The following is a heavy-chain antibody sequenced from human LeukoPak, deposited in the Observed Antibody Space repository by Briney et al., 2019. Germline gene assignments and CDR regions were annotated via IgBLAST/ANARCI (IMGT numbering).Heavy chain of an antibody. CDR3: AKDFPQTYYYDSSVHGGYFDY. Sequence: GGSLRLSCAASGFTFSSYGMHWVRQAPGKGLEWVAVIWYDGSNKYYADSVKGRFTISRDNSKNTLYLQMNSLRAEDTAVYYCAKDFPQTYYYDSSVHGGYFDYWGQGTLVTVSS. CDR1: GFTFSSYG. D-gene: IGHD3-22*01. J-gene: IGHJ4*02. CDR2: IWYDGSNK. V-gene: IGHV3-30*02.